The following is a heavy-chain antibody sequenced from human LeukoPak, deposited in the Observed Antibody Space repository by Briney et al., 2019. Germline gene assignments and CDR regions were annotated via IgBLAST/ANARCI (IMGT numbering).Heavy chain of an antibody. J-gene: IGHJ4*02. V-gene: IGHV3-48*03. CDR1: GFTFSSFE. D-gene: IGHD3-22*01. Sequence: GGSLRLSCAASGFTFSSFEINWVRQAPGKGLEWVSYSSSSGSTIYYADSVKGRFTISRDNAKNSLYLQMNSLRAEDTAVYYCARERPQDYYDSSGYYYVFDYWGQGTLVTVSS. CDR2: SSSSGSTI. CDR3: ARERPQDYYDSSGYYYVFDY.